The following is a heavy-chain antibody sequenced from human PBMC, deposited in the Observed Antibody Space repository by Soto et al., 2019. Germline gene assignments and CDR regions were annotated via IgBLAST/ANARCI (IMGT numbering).Heavy chain of an antibody. V-gene: IGHV4-59*01. J-gene: IGHJ6*02. CDR2: IYYSGST. CDR1: GGSISSYY. CDR3: ARAIIVGATPYYYYGMDV. Sequence: QVQLQESGPGLVKPSETLSLTCTVSGGSISSYYWSWIRQPPGKGLEWIGYIYYSGSTNYNPSLRSRVTISVDTCKNQFSLKLSSVTAADTAVYYCARAIIVGATPYYYYGMDVWGQGTTVTVSS. D-gene: IGHD1-26*01.